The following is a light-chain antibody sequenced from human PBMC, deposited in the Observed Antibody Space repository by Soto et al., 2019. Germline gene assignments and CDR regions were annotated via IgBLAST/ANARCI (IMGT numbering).Light chain of an antibody. J-gene: IGLJ3*02. CDR1: SSNIGSNY. V-gene: IGLV1-47*01. CDR3: SAWDDSLRGPV. Sequence: QSVLTQPPSAYGTPGQRVTISCSGSSSNIGSNYVYWYRQLPGTAPNVLIYRNDERPSGVPDRFSGSKSGSSASLAISGLRSEDEADYYCSAWDDSLRGPVFGRGTKLTVL. CDR2: RND.